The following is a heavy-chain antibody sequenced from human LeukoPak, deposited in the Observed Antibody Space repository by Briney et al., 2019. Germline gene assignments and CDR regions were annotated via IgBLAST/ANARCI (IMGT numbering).Heavy chain of an antibody. CDR1: GFTFSNYN. D-gene: IGHD1-26*01. CDR3: ARESSGSYLVFDY. CDR2: IGRSSSTI. V-gene: IGHV3-48*02. Sequence: PGGSLRLSCAASGFTFSNYNMNWVRQAPGKGLEWVSYIGRSSSTIFYADSVKGRFTISRDNAKNSLYLQMISPRDEDTAVYYCARESSGSYLVFDYWGQGTLVTVSS. J-gene: IGHJ4*02.